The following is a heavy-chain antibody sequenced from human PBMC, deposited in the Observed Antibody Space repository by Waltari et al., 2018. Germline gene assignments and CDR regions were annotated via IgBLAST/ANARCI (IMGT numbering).Heavy chain of an antibody. CDR2: FYHVASET. J-gene: IGHJ4*02. Sequence: EVQLVQSGAEVKKPGESLKISCKASGYSFTNYWIGWVRQVPGRGLEWVGVFYHVASETTYSPSFQGHVTITADRSITTAFLQWNSLRSSDTAIYYCARLGTPHPSHPDFHDWGQGTLVTVSS. V-gene: IGHV5-51*01. CDR3: ARLGTPHPSHPDFHD. CDR1: GYSFTNYW.